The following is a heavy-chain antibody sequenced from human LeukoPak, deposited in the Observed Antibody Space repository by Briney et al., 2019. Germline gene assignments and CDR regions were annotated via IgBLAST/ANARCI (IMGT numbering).Heavy chain of an antibody. V-gene: IGHV3-74*01. J-gene: IGHJ4*02. CDR3: ARARGNTYGYFEY. CDR2: INGDASST. CDR1: GLTLSGYW. Sequence: GGSLRLSCAASGLTLSGYWMHWVRQAPGKGVVWVSRINGDASSTSYADSVKGRFTISRDKAKSTLYLQMNSLRVEDMAVYYCARARGNTYGYFEYWGQGTLVTVSS. D-gene: IGHD5-18*01.